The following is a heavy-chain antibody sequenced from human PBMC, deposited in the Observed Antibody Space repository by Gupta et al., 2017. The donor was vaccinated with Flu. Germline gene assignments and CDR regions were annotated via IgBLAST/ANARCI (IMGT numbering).Heavy chain of an antibody. CDR3: AKAPARVSASYYYHYGLDV. CDR1: GGSITTNSYF. V-gene: IGHV4-39*01. J-gene: IGHJ6*02. D-gene: IGHD6-6*01. CDR2: FYYNGNT. Sequence: QVQVRESGPGLVKPSETLSLTCTVSGGSITTNSYFWAWVRQAPGKGLEWIGTFYYNGNTYYNPSLKSRVAIHADTSKNQLSLNLTSVTASDTATYFCAKAPARVSASYYYHYGLDVWGQGTTVTVSS.